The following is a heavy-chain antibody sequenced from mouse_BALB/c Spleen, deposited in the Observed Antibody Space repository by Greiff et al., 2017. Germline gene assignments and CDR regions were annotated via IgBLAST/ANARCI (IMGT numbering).Heavy chain of an antibody. CDR2: IDPSDSET. J-gene: IGHJ4*01. CDR3: ARGGLLGGAMDY. V-gene: IGHV1S127*01. D-gene: IGHD3-3*01. Sequence: QVQLQQSGPQLVRPGASVKISCKASGYSFTSYWMHWVKQRPGQGLEWIGMIDPSDSETRLNQKFKDKATLTVDKSSSTAYMQLSSPTSEDSAVYYCARGGLLGGAMDYWGQGTSDTVSS. CDR1: GYSFTSYW.